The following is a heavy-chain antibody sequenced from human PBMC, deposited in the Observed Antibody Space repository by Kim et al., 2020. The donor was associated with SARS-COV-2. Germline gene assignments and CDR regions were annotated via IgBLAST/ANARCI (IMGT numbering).Heavy chain of an antibody. V-gene: IGHV3-33*01. Sequence: GGSLRLSCAASGFTFSIYGMHWVRQAPGKGLEWVAVIWYDGSNKYYADSVKGRFTISRDNSKNTLYLQMNSLRAEDTALYYCARDLLVGATSYGMDVWGQGTTVTVSS. CDR3: ARDLLVGATSYGMDV. CDR1: GFTFSIYG. J-gene: IGHJ6*02. D-gene: IGHD1-26*01. CDR2: IWYDGSNK.